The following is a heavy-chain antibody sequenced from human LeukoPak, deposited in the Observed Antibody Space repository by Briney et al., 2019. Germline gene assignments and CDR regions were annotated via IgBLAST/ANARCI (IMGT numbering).Heavy chain of an antibody. V-gene: IGHV4-59*01. Sequence: SETLSLTCTDSGGSIDSYYWSWIRQPPGKGLEWIGYIYYTGSTEYHPSLKSRVTISLDTSKNQFSLKLTSVTAADTAVCYCARVYQSAEYYFDYWGQGNLVSVSS. CDR1: GGSIDSYY. CDR2: IYYTGST. CDR3: ARVYQSAEYYFDY. J-gene: IGHJ4*02. D-gene: IGHD2-2*01.